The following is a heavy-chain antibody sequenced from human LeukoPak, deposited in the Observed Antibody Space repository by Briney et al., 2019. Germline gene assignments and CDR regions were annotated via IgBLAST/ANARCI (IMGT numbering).Heavy chain of an antibody. V-gene: IGHV3-11*01. CDR3: VRKLGDYYFDH. CDR2: ITNSGNMR. J-gene: IGHJ4*02. CDR1: GFTFSDYY. Sequence: GGSLRLSCAASGFTFSDYYMSGVRQAPGKELEWLSYITNSGNMRYYADSVKGRFTISRDNANDSLYLQMNSLRAEDTAVYYCVRKLGDYYFDHWGQGTLVTVSS. D-gene: IGHD7-27*01.